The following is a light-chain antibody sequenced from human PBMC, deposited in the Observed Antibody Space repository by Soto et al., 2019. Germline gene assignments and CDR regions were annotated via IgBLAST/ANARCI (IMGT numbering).Light chain of an antibody. V-gene: IGLV2-8*01. CDR3: ISYAGSSNV. J-gene: IGLJ1*01. CDR2: EVN. Sequence: QSALTQPPSASGSPGQSVAISCTGTSSDVGGYNYVSWYQQHPGKAPKLMIYEVNKRPSGVPDRFSGSKSGNTASLTVSGLQAEDEADYYCISYAGSSNVFGTGTKATVL. CDR1: SSDVGGYNY.